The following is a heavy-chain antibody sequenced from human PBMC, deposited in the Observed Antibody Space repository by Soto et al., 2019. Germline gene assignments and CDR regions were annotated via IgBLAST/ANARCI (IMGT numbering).Heavy chain of an antibody. CDR1: GYAFTSKG. Sequence: GASVKVSCKASGYAFTSKGMCWVRQDLGQGLEWMGWISAYNGNTNYAQKLQGRVTMTTDTSTSTAYMELRSLRSDDTALYYCARGGELVPAAAPTHRGKGTLVTVSS. CDR2: ISAYNGNT. J-gene: IGHJ4*02. V-gene: IGHV1-18*01. D-gene: IGHD2-2*01. CDR3: ARGGELVPAAAPTH.